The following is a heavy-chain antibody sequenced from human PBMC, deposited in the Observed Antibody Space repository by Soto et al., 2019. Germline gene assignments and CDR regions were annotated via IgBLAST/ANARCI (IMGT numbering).Heavy chain of an antibody. Sequence: GGSLRLSCAASGFTFSNYGMRWVRQAPGKGLEWVAIIWHDGNNKYYADSVRGRFIISRDNSKNRLYLQMNSLRAEDTAVYYCASDLVGASDSYGLDVWGQGTPVTVSS. CDR1: GFTFSNYG. D-gene: IGHD1-26*01. V-gene: IGHV3-33*01. J-gene: IGHJ6*02. CDR3: ASDLVGASDSYGLDV. CDR2: IWHDGNNK.